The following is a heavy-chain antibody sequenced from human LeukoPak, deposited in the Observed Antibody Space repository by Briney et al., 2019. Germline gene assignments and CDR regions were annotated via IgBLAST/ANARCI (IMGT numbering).Heavy chain of an antibody. D-gene: IGHD5-24*01. Sequence: PGRSLRLSCAASGFSFSSYGMHWVRQAPGKGLEWVAVISYDGTNEYYAESVKGRFTISRDNSKNTLYLHINSLRAEDTAVYYCAEYMGDGYNWVFDYWGQGTLVTVSS. CDR3: AEYMGDGYNWVFDY. V-gene: IGHV3-30*18. CDR2: ISYDGTNE. J-gene: IGHJ4*02. CDR1: GFSFSSYG.